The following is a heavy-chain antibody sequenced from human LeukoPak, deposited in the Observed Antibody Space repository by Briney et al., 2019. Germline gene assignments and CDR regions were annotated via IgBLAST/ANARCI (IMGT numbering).Heavy chain of an antibody. Sequence: SETLSLTCTVSGGSISSYYWTWIRHPPGKGLEWIGYIFYSGSTNYNPSLKSRVTISVDTSKNQFSLKLSSVTAADTAVYYCARLRGNYFPDYWGQGTLVTVSS. D-gene: IGHD4-11*01. J-gene: IGHJ4*02. CDR3: ARLRGNYFPDY. CDR1: GGSISSYY. CDR2: IFYSGST. V-gene: IGHV4-59*01.